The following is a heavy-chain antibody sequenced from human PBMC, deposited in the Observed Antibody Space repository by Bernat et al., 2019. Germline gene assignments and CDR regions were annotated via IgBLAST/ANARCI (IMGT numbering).Heavy chain of an antibody. CDR1: GFTVSSNY. Sequence: EVQLVESGGGLIQPGGSLRLSCAASGFTVSSNYMSWVRQAPGKGLEWVSVIYSGGSTYYADSVKGRFTNPRDKSKNTLYLQMNRLRAEDTAVYYCAREPGYCSGGSCSRMDVWGKGTTVTVSS. V-gene: IGHV3-53*01. J-gene: IGHJ6*04. CDR3: AREPGYCSGGSCSRMDV. D-gene: IGHD2-15*01. CDR2: IYSGGST.